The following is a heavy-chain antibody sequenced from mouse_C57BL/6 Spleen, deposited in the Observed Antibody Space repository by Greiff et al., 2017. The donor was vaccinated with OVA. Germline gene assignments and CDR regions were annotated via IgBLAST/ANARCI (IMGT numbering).Heavy chain of an antibody. J-gene: IGHJ3*01. Sequence: VQLQESGAELVRPGTSVKVSCKASGYAFTNYLIEWVKQRPGQGLEWIGVINPGSGGTNYNEKFKGKATLTADKSSSTAYMQLSSLTSEDSAVYFCARAEDGPRDSAWFAYWGQGTLVTVSA. V-gene: IGHV1-54*01. CDR2: INPGSGGT. CDR3: ARAEDGPRDSAWFAY. CDR1: GYAFTNYL. D-gene: IGHD2-3*01.